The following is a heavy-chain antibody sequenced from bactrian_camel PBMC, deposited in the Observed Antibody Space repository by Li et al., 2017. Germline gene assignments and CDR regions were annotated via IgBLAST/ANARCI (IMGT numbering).Heavy chain of an antibody. V-gene: IGHV3S63*01. CDR2: IYTGGGRT. CDR1: AGFTLDDPD. D-gene: IGHD5*01. J-gene: IGHJ4*01. Sequence: HVQLVESGGGSVQTGVSLTLSCTASAGFTLDDPDLGWYRQAPGNECEGVATIYTGGGRTYYADSVKGRFTISQDNAKNTVYLQMNSLKPEDTALYYCSVATTSGTFNYWGQGTQVTVS. CDR3: SVATTSGTFNY.